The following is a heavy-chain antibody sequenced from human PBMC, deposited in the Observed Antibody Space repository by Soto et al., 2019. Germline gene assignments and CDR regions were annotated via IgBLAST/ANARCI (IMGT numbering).Heavy chain of an antibody. Sequence: QVQLVESGGGVVQPGRSLRLSCAASGFTFSSHAMHWVRQAPSKGLEWVAVISYDGSNKYYTDSVKGRFTISRDNSKNTLYLQMNSLRAADTAVYYCARGYAYDISAGLGDYWGQGTLVTVSS. CDR1: GFTFSSHA. V-gene: IGHV3-30-3*01. CDR3: ARGYAYDISAGLGDY. J-gene: IGHJ4*02. CDR2: ISYDGSNK. D-gene: IGHD3-9*01.